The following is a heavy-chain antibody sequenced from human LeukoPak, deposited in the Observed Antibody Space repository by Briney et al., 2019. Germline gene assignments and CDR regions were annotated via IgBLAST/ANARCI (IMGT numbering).Heavy chain of an antibody. CDR3: ARDFGGSGWFDP. Sequence: PSETLSLTCTVSGGSISSGGYYWSWIRQHPGKGLEWIGYIYYSGSTYYNPSPKSRVTISVDTSKNQFSLKLSSVTAADTAVYYCARDFGGSGWFDPWGQGTLVTVSS. CDR2: IYYSGST. CDR1: GGSISSGGYY. J-gene: IGHJ5*02. V-gene: IGHV4-31*03. D-gene: IGHD4-23*01.